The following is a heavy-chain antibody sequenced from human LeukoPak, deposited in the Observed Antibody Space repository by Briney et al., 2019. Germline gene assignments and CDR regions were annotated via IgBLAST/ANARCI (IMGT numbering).Heavy chain of an antibody. CDR2: IRYDGSDK. CDR3: ARDLPPPYCTSTACSDPGY. CDR1: GFTFTSYA. Sequence: GGSLRLSCAVSGFTFTSYAMSWVRQAPGKGLEWVAFIRYDGSDKYYADSVRGRFSISRDNSKNSLYLQMNSLRLEDTAMYYCARDLPPPYCTSTACSDPGYWGQGTLVTVSS. D-gene: IGHD2-2*01. J-gene: IGHJ4*02. V-gene: IGHV3-30*02.